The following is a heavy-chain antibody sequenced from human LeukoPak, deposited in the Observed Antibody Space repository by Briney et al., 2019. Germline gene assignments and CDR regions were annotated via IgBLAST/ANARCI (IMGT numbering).Heavy chain of an antibody. CDR1: GLTFSNYG. Sequence: PGGSLRLSCAASGLTFSNYGVHWVRQAPGKGLEWVAIITFGGSNTYYAATVKCRFTFSSDNTKYTLNLQMNSLRAEATTAFYCARGPDSSGSYFDYWGQGTLVTVFS. J-gene: IGHJ4*02. CDR2: ITFGGSNT. D-gene: IGHD3-22*01. CDR3: ARGPDSSGSYFDY. V-gene: IGHV3-30*03.